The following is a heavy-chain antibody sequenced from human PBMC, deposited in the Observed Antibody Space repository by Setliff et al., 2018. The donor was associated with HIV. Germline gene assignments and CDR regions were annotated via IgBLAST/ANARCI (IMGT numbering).Heavy chain of an antibody. J-gene: IGHJ4*03. CDR1: GGSISSGSYY. Sequence: SETLSLTCTVSGGSISSGSYYWGWIRQAPGKGLEWIVELNDRGNINYNPSPKGRVTISQDTSKRQFSLRMRSVTAADTALYYGARVTAAPGYYLEDWGQGTLVTVSS. D-gene: IGHD5-18*01. CDR2: LNDRGNI. V-gene: IGHV4-39*07. CDR3: ARVTAAPGYYLED.